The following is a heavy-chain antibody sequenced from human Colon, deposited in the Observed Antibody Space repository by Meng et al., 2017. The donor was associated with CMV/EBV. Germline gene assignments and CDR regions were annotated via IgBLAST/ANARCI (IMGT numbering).Heavy chain of an antibody. Sequence: QVHLMQSGAEMREPGASVKVSCKASGYTFTGYLIHWGRQAPGQGLEWMGWINPYSGDTIYAQKFEVGVTMTRDASITTAYLELSSLKSDDTAVYYCGTFGGDFDYWGQGTLVTVSS. CDR2: INPYSGDT. CDR3: GTFGGDFDY. CDR1: GYTFTGYL. J-gene: IGHJ4*02. D-gene: IGHD3-3*01. V-gene: IGHV1-2*02.